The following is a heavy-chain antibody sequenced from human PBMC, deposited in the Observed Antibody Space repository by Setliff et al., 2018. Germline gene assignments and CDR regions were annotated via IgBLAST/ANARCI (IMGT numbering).Heavy chain of an antibody. V-gene: IGHV2-70*11. D-gene: IGHD4-17*01. CDR2: IDWDDDK. CDR3: ARIRMTTVTAKWWYFDL. CDR1: GFSLSTSGMC. Sequence: GSGPTLVNPTQTLTLTCTFSGFSLSTSGMCVSWIRQPPGKALEWLARIDWDDDKYYSTSLKTRLTISKDTSKNQVVLTMTNMDPVDTATYYCARIRMTTVTAKWWYFDLWGRGTLVTVSS. J-gene: IGHJ2*01.